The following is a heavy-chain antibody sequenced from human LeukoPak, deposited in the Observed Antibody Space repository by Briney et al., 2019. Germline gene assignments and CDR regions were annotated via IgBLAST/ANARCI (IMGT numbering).Heavy chain of an antibody. Sequence: SETLSLTCTVSGGSISSYYWSWIRQPPGKGLEWIGYIYYSGSANYNPSLKSRVTISVDTSKNQFSLKLSSVTAADTAVYYCARGLDGVVGGYWGQGTLVTVSS. V-gene: IGHV4-59*01. CDR2: IYYSGSA. CDR3: ARGLDGVVGGY. CDR1: GGSISSYY. D-gene: IGHD2-2*01. J-gene: IGHJ4*02.